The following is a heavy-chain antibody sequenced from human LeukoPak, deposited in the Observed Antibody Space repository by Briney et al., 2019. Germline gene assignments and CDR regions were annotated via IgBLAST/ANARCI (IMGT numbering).Heavy chain of an antibody. CDR3: ARAPKVYYDFWSGPNWFDP. J-gene: IGHJ5*02. CDR1: GFTFSSYE. V-gene: IGHV3-48*03. Sequence: GGSLRLSCAASGFTFSSYEMNWVRQAPGKGLEWVSYISSSGSTIYYADSVKGRFTISRDNAKNSLYLQMNSLRAEDTAVYYCARAPKVYYDFWSGPNWFDPWGQGTLVTVSS. CDR2: ISSSGSTI. D-gene: IGHD3-3*01.